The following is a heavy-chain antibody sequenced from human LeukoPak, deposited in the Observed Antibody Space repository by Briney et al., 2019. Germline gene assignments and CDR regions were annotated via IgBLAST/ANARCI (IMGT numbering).Heavy chain of an antibody. D-gene: IGHD4-11*01. CDR1: GYSFPNYW. Sequence: GESLKISCKGSGYSFPNYWIGWVRQMPGKGLEWMGIIYPGDSDTRYSPSFQGQVTISADKSISTSYLQWSSLKASDTAMYYCARRLIYSNSPLDYWGQGTLVTVSS. V-gene: IGHV5-51*01. CDR2: IYPGDSDT. CDR3: ARRLIYSNSPLDY. J-gene: IGHJ4*02.